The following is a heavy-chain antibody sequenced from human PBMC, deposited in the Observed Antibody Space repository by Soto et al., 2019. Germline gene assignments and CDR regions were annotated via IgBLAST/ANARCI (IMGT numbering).Heavy chain of an antibody. CDR1: GRSIISSSYY. J-gene: IGHJ6*02. Sequence: SETLTLTFKVPGRSIISSSYYCGLIRQPPGKGLEWIGSIYYSGSTYYNPSLKSRVTISVDTSKNQFSLKLSSVTAADTAVYYCARRLYYDSSGFEGGGMDVWGQGTTVT. V-gene: IGHV4-39*01. CDR2: IYYSGST. D-gene: IGHD3-22*01. CDR3: ARRLYYDSSGFEGGGMDV.